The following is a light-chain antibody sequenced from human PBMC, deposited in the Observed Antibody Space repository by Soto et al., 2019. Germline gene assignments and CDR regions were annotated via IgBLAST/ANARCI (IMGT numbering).Light chain of an antibody. CDR1: SSNIGSNY. Sequence: QSVLTQPPSASGTPGQRVTISSSGSSSNIGSNYVYWYQQLPGTAPKLLIYRNNQRPSGVPDRFSGSKSGTSASLAISGLRSEDEADYYCAAWDDSLSGRGVFGTGTKLTVL. V-gene: IGLV1-47*01. CDR2: RNN. CDR3: AAWDDSLSGRGV. J-gene: IGLJ1*01.